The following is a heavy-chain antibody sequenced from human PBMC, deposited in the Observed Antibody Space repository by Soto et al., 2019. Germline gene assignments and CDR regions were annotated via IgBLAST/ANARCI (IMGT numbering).Heavy chain of an antibody. CDR2: ISGSGGST. D-gene: IGHD6-13*01. J-gene: IGHJ4*02. CDR3: ANGGAAAEIFDY. V-gene: IGHV3-23*01. Sequence: GGSLRLSCAASGFTFSSYAMSWVRQAPGKGLEWVSAISGSGGSTYYADSVKGRFTISRDNSKNTLYLQMNSLRAEDTAVYYCANGGAAAEIFDYWGQGTLVTVSS. CDR1: GFTFSSYA.